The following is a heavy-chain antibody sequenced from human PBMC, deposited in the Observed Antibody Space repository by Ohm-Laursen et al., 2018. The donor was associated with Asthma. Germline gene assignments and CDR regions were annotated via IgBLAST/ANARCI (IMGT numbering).Heavy chain of an antibody. CDR2: IFWDDDK. D-gene: IGHD1-1*01. V-gene: IGHV2-5*02. J-gene: IGHJ3*01. CDR1: GFSLRTTGVA. CDR3: ATRHTGTTAGDAFDV. Sequence: TQTLTLTCAFSGFSLRTTGVAVAWIRQPPGKALEWGGIIFWDDDKRYSPSLESRLTITKDTSKNQVVLTMTNMGPVDTATYYCATRHTGTTAGDAFDVWGQGTLVTVSS.